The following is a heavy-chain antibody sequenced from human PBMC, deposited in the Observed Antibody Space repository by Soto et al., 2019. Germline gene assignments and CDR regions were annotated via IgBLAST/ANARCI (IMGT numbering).Heavy chain of an antibody. CDR1: GFTFSDYY. D-gene: IGHD6-13*01. CDR3: ARVHSSSWYRSYYYYYYYMDV. Sequence: QVQLVESGGGLVKPGGSLRLSCAASGFTFSDYYMSWIRQAPGKGLEWVSYISSSGSTIYYADSVKGRFTISGDNAKNSLNLQMNSHGAEDTAVYYCARVHSSSWYRSYYYYYYYMDVWGKGTTVTVSS. J-gene: IGHJ6*03. V-gene: IGHV3-11*01. CDR2: ISSSGSTI.